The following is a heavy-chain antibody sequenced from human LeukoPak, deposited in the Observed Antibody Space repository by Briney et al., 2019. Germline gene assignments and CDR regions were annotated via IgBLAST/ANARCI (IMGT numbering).Heavy chain of an antibody. CDR2: IYHSGST. V-gene: IGHV4-34*01. J-gene: IGHJ4*02. D-gene: IGHD3-10*01. CDR1: GGSFSGYY. CDR3: ALEYGSGSYYKGSKTDY. Sequence: SETLSLTCAVYGGSFSGYYWSWIRQPPGKGLEWIGEIYHSGSTNYNPSLKSRVTISLDKSKSQFSLKLSSVTAADTAVYYCALEYGSGSYYKGSKTDYWGQGTLVTVSS.